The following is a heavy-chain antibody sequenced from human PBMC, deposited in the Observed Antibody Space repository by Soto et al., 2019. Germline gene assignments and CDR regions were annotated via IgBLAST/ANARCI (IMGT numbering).Heavy chain of an antibody. D-gene: IGHD2-8*02. CDR2: ISWKSGSI. CDR3: AKSTGGTANGLDV. Sequence: PGGSLRLSCAASGFSFGDYAMHWVRQAPGKGLEWVSGISWKSGSIGYADSVKGRFTISRDNAKESLYLQMNILRAYYTALYYCAKSTGGTANGLDVWGQGTTVTVSS. V-gene: IGHV3-9*01. J-gene: IGHJ6*02. CDR1: GFSFGDYA.